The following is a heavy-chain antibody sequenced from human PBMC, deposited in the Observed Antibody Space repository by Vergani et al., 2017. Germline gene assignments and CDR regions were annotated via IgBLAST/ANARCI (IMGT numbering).Heavy chain of an antibody. J-gene: IGHJ3*02. V-gene: IGHV3-33*01. CDR1: GFTFNQYG. Sequence: QVQLVESGGGVVQPGRSLRLSCAASGFTFNQYGMHCVRQAPGKGLEWVAVTWYDGNNKQYADSVKGRFTISRDNSKSTMYLQMNSLRDEDTGVYYCARDWGYCSSTSCDGAFDIWGQGTMVTVSS. D-gene: IGHD2-2*01. CDR3: ARDWGYCSSTSCDGAFDI. CDR2: TWYDGNNK.